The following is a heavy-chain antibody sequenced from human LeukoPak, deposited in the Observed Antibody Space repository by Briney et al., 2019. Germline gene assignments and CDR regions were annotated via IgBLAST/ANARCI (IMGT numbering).Heavy chain of an antibody. Sequence: GGSLRLSCADSGFTFSNYEMNWVHQAPGKGLEWVSYISSSSSTIYYADSMKGRFTISRDNAKNSLYLQMNSLRAEDTAVYYCARDRGCSGDNCYLIDYWGQGTLVTVSS. J-gene: IGHJ4*02. CDR3: ARDRGCSGDNCYLIDY. V-gene: IGHV3-48*01. CDR2: ISSSSSTI. D-gene: IGHD2-15*01. CDR1: GFTFSNYE.